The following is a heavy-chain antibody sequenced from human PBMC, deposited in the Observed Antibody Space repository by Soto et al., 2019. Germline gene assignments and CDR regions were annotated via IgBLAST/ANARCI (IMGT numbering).Heavy chain of an antibody. D-gene: IGHD3-10*01. CDR1: GGSISSYY. V-gene: IGHV4-59*01. J-gene: IGHJ5*02. Sequence: SETLSLTCTVSGGSISSYYWSWIRQPPGKGLEWIGYIYYSGSTNYNPSLKSRVTISVDTSKNQFSLKLSSLTAADTAGYYCARDLGELWFGPAPPLSGGWFDPWGQGTLVTVSS. CDR3: ARDLGELWFGPAPPLSGGWFDP. CDR2: IYYSGST.